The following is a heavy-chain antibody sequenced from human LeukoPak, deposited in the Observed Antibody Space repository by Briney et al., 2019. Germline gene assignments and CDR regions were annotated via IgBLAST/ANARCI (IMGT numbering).Heavy chain of an antibody. CDR1: GFTFSRHW. Sequence: GGRLRLSCSASGFTFSRHWMQWVRQSPGKGLMWVSRISGDGSITGYADSVKGRFTISRDNAKNTLFLQMNSLRLEDTAVYYCAREEAAAADYWGQGTLVTVSS. V-gene: IGHV3-74*01. J-gene: IGHJ4*02. CDR2: ISGDGSIT. D-gene: IGHD6-13*01. CDR3: AREEAAAADY.